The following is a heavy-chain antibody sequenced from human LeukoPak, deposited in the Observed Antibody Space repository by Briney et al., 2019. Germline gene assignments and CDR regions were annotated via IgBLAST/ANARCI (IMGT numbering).Heavy chain of an antibody. Sequence: PGRSLRLSCAASGFTFSSYAMHWVRQAPGKGLEWVAVISYDGSNKYYADSVKGRFTISRDNSKNTLYLQMNSLRAEDTAVYYCAKDPTRQCDYFDYWGQGTLVTVSS. CDR1: GFTFSSYA. V-gene: IGHV3-30-3*01. D-gene: IGHD1-1*01. CDR3: AKDPTRQCDYFDY. CDR2: ISYDGSNK. J-gene: IGHJ4*02.